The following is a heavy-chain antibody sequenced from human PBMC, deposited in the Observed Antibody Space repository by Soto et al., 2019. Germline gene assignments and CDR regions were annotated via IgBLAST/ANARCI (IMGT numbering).Heavy chain of an antibody. V-gene: IGHV4-4*02. CDR2: VYHSGST. J-gene: IGHJ4*02. D-gene: IGHD6-19*01. CDR3: ARENSHMGISVAGLDY. Sequence: QVQLQESGPGLVKPSGTLSLTCAVSGDSISSNNWWGWVRQSPGKGLEWVGEVYHSGSTNDAPSLRGRGTISVETSNNQFSLMLTSVTAADTAVYYCARENSHMGISVAGLDYWGQGTLVSVSS. CDR1: GDSISSNNW.